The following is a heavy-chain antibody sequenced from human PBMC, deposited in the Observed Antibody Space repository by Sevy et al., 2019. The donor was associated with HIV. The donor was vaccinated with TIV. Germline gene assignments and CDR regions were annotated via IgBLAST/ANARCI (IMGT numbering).Heavy chain of an antibody. D-gene: IGHD2-21*01. V-gene: IGHV3-9*01. CDR3: AKEREIPNDAFDF. CDR2: ISWNSGST. CDR1: GFTFDDYA. Sequence: GGSLRLSCAASGFTFDDYAMLWVRQAPGKGLEWVSSISWNSGSTGYADSVKGRFTISRDNAKNSLYLQMNSLRAEDTALYYCAKEREIPNDAFDFWGQGTMVTVSS. J-gene: IGHJ3*01.